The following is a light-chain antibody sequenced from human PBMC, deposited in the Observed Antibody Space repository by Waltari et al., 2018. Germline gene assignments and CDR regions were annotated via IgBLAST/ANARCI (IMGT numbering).Light chain of an antibody. Sequence: QSVLTQPPSVSAAPGQKFTISCSGSSSNIGNYLVSWYHQLPGATPKLLIYDNYKRPSGIPDRISASKSGTSATLDITGLQIGDEADYYCATWDNSLTAVVFGGGTKLTVL. J-gene: IGLJ3*02. CDR2: DNY. V-gene: IGLV1-51*01. CDR3: ATWDNSLTAVV. CDR1: SSNIGNYL.